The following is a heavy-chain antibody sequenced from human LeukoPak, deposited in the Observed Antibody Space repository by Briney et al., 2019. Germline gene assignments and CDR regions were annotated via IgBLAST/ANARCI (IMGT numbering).Heavy chain of an antibody. CDR2: IYSGGNT. D-gene: IGHD4-23*01. CDR1: GFTFSSYW. CDR3: AKDRPWLTPGGY. Sequence: GGSLRLSCTASGFTFSSYWMNWVRQAPGKGLEWVSMIYSGGNTYYTDSVKGRFTISRDNSKNTLYLQMNSLRAEDTAVYYCAKDRPWLTPGGYWGQGTLVTVSS. V-gene: IGHV3-66*01. J-gene: IGHJ4*02.